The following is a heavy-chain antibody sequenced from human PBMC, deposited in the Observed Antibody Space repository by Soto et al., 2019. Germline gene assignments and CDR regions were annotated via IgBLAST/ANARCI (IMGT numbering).Heavy chain of an antibody. J-gene: IGHJ4*02. Sequence: GASVKVSCKASGYIFTSYYIHWVRQAPGQGLEWKGWINPFDGSRMFAQSFQGRVTMTRDTSTSTVYMEVSSLRSEDTAVYYCSRVDPGETSPFDHWGQGTLVTVS. CDR3: SRVDPGETSPFDH. CDR1: GYIFTSYY. CDR2: INPFDGSR. D-gene: IGHD3-10*01. V-gene: IGHV1-46*03.